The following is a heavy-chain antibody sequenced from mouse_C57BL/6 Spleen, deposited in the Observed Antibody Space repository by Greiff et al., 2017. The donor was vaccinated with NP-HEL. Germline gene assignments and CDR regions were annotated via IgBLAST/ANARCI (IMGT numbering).Heavy chain of an antibody. CDR1: GYAFSSSW. CDR2: IYPGDGDT. Sequence: QVQLKQSGPELVKPGASVKISCKASGYAFSSSWMNWVKQRPGKGLEWIGRIYPGDGDTNYNGKFKGKATLTADKSSSTAYMQLSSLTSEDSAVYFCARPLRYYYAMDYWGQGTSVTVSS. J-gene: IGHJ4*01. V-gene: IGHV1-82*01. CDR3: ARPLRYYYAMDY. D-gene: IGHD1-1*01.